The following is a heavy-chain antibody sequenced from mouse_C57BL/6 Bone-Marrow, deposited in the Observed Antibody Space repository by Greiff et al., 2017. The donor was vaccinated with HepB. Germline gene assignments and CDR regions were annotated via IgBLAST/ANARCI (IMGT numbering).Heavy chain of an antibody. CDR3: ARDPYYYGSSLYYFDY. Sequence: EVKVVESEGGLVQPGSSMKLSCTASGFTFSDYYMAWVRQVPEKGLEWVANINYDGSSTYYLDSLKSRFIISRDNAKNILYLQMSSLKSEDTATYYCARDPYYYGSSLYYFDYWGQGTTLTVSS. D-gene: IGHD1-1*01. J-gene: IGHJ2*01. V-gene: IGHV5-16*01. CDR2: INYDGSST. CDR1: GFTFSDYY.